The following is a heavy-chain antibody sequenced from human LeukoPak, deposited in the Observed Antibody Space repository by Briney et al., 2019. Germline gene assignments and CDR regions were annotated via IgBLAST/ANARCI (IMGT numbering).Heavy chain of an antibody. CDR2: IYYSGST. V-gene: IGHV4-30-4*01. CDR3: AREQYGDHIDY. Sequence: PSETLSLTCTVSGGSISSGDYYWSWIHQPPGKGLEWIGYIYYSGSTYYNPSLKSRVTISVDTSKNQFSLKLSSVTAADTAVYYCAREQYGDHIDYWGQGTIVTVSS. CDR1: GGSISSGDYY. J-gene: IGHJ4*02. D-gene: IGHD4-17*01.